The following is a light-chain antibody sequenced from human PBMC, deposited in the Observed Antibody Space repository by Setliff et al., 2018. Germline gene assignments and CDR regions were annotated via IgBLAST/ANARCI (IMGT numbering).Light chain of an antibody. Sequence: QSVLAQPASVSGSPGQSITISCTGGSSDVGGYNYVSWYQQYPGKAPKLIIYDVTQRPSGVSTRFSGSKSGNTASLTISALQAEDEADYYCCSHTTSSSWVFGGGT. CDR1: SSDVGGYNY. CDR3: CSHTTSSSWV. J-gene: IGLJ3*02. V-gene: IGLV2-14*03. CDR2: DVT.